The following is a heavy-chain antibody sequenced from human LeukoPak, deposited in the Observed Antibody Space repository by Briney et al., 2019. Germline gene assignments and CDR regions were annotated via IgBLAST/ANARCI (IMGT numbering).Heavy chain of an antibody. V-gene: IGHV5-51*01. J-gene: IGHJ3*02. CDR3: AREAGRGDAFDI. CDR1: GYIFTTYW. Sequence: GESLKISCQGSGYIFTTYWIGWVRQMPGKGLEWMGIIYPGDSDIRYSPSFQGQVTISADKSISTAYLQWSSLKPSDTAMYYCAREAGRGDAFDIWGQGTMVTVSS. D-gene: IGHD3-10*01. CDR2: IYPGDSDI.